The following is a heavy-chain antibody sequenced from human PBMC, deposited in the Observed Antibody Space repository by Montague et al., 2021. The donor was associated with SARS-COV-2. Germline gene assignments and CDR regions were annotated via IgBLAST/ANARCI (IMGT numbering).Heavy chain of an antibody. CDR2: IYWDGDQ. D-gene: IGHD3-3*01. CDR1: GFSLNTDGVG. CDR3: ARRYDFYRAEAFDV. V-gene: IGHV2-5*02. J-gene: IGHJ3*01. Sequence: VKPTQTLTLTCVFSGFSLNTDGVGVAWIRRPPGKALEWLALIYWDGDQRYSPSLKTRLTITKDTSKNRVVLTMTNLDPVDTATYYCARRYDFYRAEAFDVWGQGTMLTVSS.